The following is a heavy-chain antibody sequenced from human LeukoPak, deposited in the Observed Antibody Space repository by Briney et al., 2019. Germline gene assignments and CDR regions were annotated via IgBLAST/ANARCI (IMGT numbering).Heavy chain of an antibody. D-gene: IGHD3-22*01. J-gene: IGHJ4*02. Sequence: PGGSLRLSCAASGFTFTNYWMHWVRQAPGKGLEWVSVISGSGDNTYYADSVKGRFTISRDNSKTTLYLQMNSLRAEDTAVYYCARGEPWYYDSSGYYRCWGQGTLVTVSS. V-gene: IGHV3-23*01. CDR1: GFTFTNYW. CDR3: ARGEPWYYDSSGYYRC. CDR2: ISGSGDNT.